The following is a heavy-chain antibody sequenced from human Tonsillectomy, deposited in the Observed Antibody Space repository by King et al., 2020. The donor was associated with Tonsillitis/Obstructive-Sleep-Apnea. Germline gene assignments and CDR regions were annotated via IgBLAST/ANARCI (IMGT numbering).Heavy chain of an antibody. CDR3: AKDRRRITIFGVVRSFYMDV. Sequence: VQLVESGGGLVQPGGSLRLSCAASGFTFSSYAMSWVRQAPGKGLEWVSAISGSGGSTYYADSVKGRITISRDNSKNTLYLQMNSLRAEDTAVYYCAKDRRRITIFGVVRSFYMDVWGKGTTVTVSS. D-gene: IGHD3-3*01. V-gene: IGHV3-23*04. CDR2: ISGSGGST. J-gene: IGHJ6*03. CDR1: GFTFSSYA.